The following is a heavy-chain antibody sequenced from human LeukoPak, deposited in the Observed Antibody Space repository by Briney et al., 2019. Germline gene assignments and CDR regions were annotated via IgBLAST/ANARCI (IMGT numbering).Heavy chain of an antibody. CDR3: ARRGGGSTSWNWFDP. V-gene: IGHV3-66*01. CDR1: GFTVSSNY. D-gene: IGHD2-2*01. J-gene: IGHJ5*02. Sequence: PGGSLRLSCAASGFTVSSNYMSWVRQAPGKGLEWVSVIYSGGSTYYADSVKGRFTISRDNAKNSLYLQINSLRAEDTAVYYCARRGGGSTSWNWFDPWGQGTLVTVSS. CDR2: IYSGGST.